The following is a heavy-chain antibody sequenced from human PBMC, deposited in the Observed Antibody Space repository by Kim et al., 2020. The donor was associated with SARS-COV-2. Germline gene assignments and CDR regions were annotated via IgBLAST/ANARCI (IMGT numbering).Heavy chain of an antibody. Sequence: GGSLRLSCAASGFTFSDYYMNWIRQAPGKGLEWVSYISSSGDTIYYADSVKGRFTISRDNAKNSLDLQMNSLRAEDTAVYYCARDKYRGSGSDRAVYYWG. CDR2: ISSSGDTI. J-gene: IGHJ4*01. CDR3: ARDKYRGSGSDRAVYY. V-gene: IGHV3-11*01. CDR1: GFTFSDYY. D-gene: IGHD3-10*01.